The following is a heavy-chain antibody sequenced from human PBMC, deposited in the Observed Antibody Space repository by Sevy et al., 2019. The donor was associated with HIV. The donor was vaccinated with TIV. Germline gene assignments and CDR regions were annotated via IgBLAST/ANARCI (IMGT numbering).Heavy chain of an antibody. D-gene: IGHD1-1*01. CDR3: TRVHDITWNGDYFDY. Sequence: GGSLRLSCAASGFTFSSYLMNWVRQAPGKGLVWVSRLSSDGSTTIYADSVKGRFTISRDNAKNTLYLQINSLRAEDTAVYYCTRVHDITWNGDYFDYWGQGTLVTVSS. CDR1: GFTFSSYL. J-gene: IGHJ4*02. V-gene: IGHV3-74*01. CDR2: LSSDGSTT.